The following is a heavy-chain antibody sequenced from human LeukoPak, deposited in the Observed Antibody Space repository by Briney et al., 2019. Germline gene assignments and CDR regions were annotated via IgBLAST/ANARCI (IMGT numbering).Heavy chain of an antibody. V-gene: IGHV3-23*01. CDR1: RFTFSDYA. CDR2: ISGTGGST. J-gene: IGHJ6*02. CDR3: AKEVGTYCSSTSCHYYYYGMDV. Sequence: GGSLRLSCTASRFTFSDYAMSWVRQAPGKGLEWVSAISGTGGSTYSADSVKGRFIITRDNSKNTLYLQMNSLIAEDATVEYCAKEVGTYCSSTSCHYYYYGMDVWGQGTTVTVSS. D-gene: IGHD2-2*01.